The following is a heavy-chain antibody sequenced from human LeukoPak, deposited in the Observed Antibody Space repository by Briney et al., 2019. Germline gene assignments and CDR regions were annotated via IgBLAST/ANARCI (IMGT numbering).Heavy chain of an antibody. CDR3: ARTAMVRGVIVSGYYGMDV. CDR2: IYYSGST. V-gene: IGHV4-31*03. CDR1: SGSISSGGYY. Sequence: SQTLSLTCTVSSGSISSGGYYWSWIRQHPGKGLEWIGYIYYSGSTYYNPSLKSRVTISVDTSKNQFSLKLSSVTAADTAVYYCARTAMVRGVIVSGYYGMDVWGQGTTVTVSS. D-gene: IGHD3-10*01. J-gene: IGHJ6*02.